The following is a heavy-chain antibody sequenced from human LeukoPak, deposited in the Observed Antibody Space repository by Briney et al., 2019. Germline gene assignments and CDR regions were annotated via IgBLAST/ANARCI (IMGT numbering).Heavy chain of an antibody. CDR3: ATNFYIPGTS. V-gene: IGHV3-7*01. D-gene: IGHD2-2*02. J-gene: IGHJ4*02. CDR1: GFTFSNYY. Sequence: GGSLRLSCAASGFTFSNYYMSWVRQAPGKGLEWVANIKQDGRDKHFLDSVRGRFTISRDSAKNSVSLQMSSLRDDDSAVYYCATNFYIPGTSWGQGTLVTVSS. CDR2: IKQDGRDK.